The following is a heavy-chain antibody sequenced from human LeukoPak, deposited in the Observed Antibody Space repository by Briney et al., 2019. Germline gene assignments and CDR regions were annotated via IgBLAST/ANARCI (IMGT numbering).Heavy chain of an antibody. D-gene: IGHD1-26*01. V-gene: IGHV3-20*04. CDR3: AREHSGSYCLDC. Sequence: PGGSLRLSCVKSGFSFNDHGMSWVRQSPGKGLEWVAEIIWTGLKTRYADSVKGRFTISRDDAENSLHLQMSSLRAEDTGLYFCAREHSGSYCLDCWGQGALVTVSS. CDR2: IIWTGLKT. CDR1: GFSFNDHG. J-gene: IGHJ4*02.